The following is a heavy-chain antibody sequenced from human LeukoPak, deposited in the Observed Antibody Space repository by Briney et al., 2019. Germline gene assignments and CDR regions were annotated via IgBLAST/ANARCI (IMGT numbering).Heavy chain of an antibody. J-gene: IGHJ5*02. CDR3: ARDPATKGVAGDSGLSNWFDP. Sequence: SQTLSLTCAISGDSVSNNSAAWNWIRQSPSRGLEWLGRTYYRSKWYNDYAVSVKSRITINPDTSKNQFSLQLNSVTPEDTAVYYCARDPATKGVAGDSGLSNWFDPWGQGTLVTVSS. D-gene: IGHD6-19*01. CDR1: GDSVSNNSAA. CDR2: TYYRSKWYN. V-gene: IGHV6-1*01.